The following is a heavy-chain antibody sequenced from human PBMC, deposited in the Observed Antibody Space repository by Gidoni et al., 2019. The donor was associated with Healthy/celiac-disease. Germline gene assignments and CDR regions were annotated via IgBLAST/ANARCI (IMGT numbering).Heavy chain of an antibody. Sequence: QVQLQQWGAGLLKPSETLSLTCAVYGGSFSGYYWSWIRQPPGKGLEWIGEINHSGSTNYNPSLKSRVTISVDTSKNQFSLKLSSVTAADTAVYYCARGYYDFWSGYYLFGCFDYWGQGTLVTVSS. V-gene: IGHV4-34*01. J-gene: IGHJ4*02. D-gene: IGHD3-3*01. CDR2: INHSGST. CDR3: ARGYYDFWSGYYLFGCFDY. CDR1: GGSFSGYY.